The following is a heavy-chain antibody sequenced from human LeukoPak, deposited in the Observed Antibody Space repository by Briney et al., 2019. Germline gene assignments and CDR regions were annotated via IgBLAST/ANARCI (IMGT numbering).Heavy chain of an antibody. V-gene: IGHV3-48*01. J-gene: IGHJ4*02. CDR3: ARDGGYSGFDADC. CDR2: ISDSSAM. CDR1: GWTFRTYI. D-gene: IGHD5-12*01. Sequence: GSLRLSCTASGWTFRTYIMKWVRLAPVKGLEWVSYISDSSAMYYADSVRGRFTISRENDKNSLFLQMNSLRAEDTAVYYCARDGGYSGFDADCWGQGTLVTVSS.